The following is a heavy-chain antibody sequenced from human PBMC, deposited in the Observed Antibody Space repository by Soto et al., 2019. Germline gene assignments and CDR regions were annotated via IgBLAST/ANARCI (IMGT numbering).Heavy chain of an antibody. CDR3: AKDIARYSGYEGAFDI. J-gene: IGHJ3*02. CDR1: GFTFDDYA. D-gene: IGHD5-12*01. CDR2: LSWNGISI. V-gene: IGHV3-9*01. Sequence: VQLVESGGGWVQPGRSLRLSCAASGFTFDDYAMHWVRQAPGKGLEWVSGLSWNGISIGYVDSVKGRFTISRDNAKNSLYLQMNSLRAEDTAFYYCAKDIARYSGYEGAFDIWGQGTMVTVSS.